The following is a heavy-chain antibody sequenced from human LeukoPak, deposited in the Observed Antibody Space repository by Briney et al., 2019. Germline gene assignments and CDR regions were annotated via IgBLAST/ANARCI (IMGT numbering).Heavy chain of an antibody. CDR1: GYTFTNYG. CDR2: ISAYNGNT. J-gene: IGHJ6*02. V-gene: IGHV1-18*01. Sequence: GASVKVSCKASGYTFTNYGISWVRQAPGQGLEWMGWISAYNGNTNCAQKLQGRVTVTTDTSTSTAYMELRSLRSEDTAVYYCARDLKVYGMDVWGQGTTVTVSS. CDR3: ARDLKVYGMDV.